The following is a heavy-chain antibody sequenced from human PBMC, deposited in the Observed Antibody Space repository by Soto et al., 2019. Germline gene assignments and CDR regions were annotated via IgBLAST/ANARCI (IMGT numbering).Heavy chain of an antibody. J-gene: IGHJ4*02. CDR3: AREIYSGSYFDY. D-gene: IGHD3-10*01. CDR2: INSDGSTT. Sequence: EVQLVESGGGLVQPGGSLRLSCAASGFTFSTYWMHWVRQAPGKGLVWVSRINSDGSTTTYADSVKGRFTISRDNTENTLYLQMNSLRAEDTAVYYCAREIYSGSYFDYWGQGTLVTVSS. CDR1: GFTFSTYW. V-gene: IGHV3-74*01.